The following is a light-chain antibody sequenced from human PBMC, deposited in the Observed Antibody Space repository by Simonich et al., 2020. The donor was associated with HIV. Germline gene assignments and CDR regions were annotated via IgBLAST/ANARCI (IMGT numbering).Light chain of an antibody. V-gene: IGKV1-5*03. CDR1: QNIRSW. CDR2: QAS. Sequence: DIQMTQSPSTLSASVGDRVTITCRASQNIRSWLAWYQQKPGKAPKLLIYQASSLESGVPSRFSGSGSGTDYTLTISSLQPEDFATYYCQQYYSNTLTFGGGTKVGIK. CDR3: QQYYSNTLT. J-gene: IGKJ4*01.